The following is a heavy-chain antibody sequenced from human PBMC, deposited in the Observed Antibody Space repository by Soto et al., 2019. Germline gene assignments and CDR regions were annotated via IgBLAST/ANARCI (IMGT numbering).Heavy chain of an antibody. CDR2: IIPIFGTA. Sequence: AVKVSCKAAGGTFSIYAISGVLQSPVQWLEWMGGIIPIFGTANYAQKFQGRVTITADESTSTAYMELSSLRSEDTAVYYCARAYLYDFWSGYPWGADYYYGMDVWGQGTTVTVSS. CDR3: ARAYLYDFWSGYPWGADYYYGMDV. J-gene: IGHJ6*02. V-gene: IGHV1-69*13. CDR1: GGTFSIYA. D-gene: IGHD3-3*01.